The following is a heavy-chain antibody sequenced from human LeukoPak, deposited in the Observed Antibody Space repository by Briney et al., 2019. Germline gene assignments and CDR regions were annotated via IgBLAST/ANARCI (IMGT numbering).Heavy chain of an antibody. V-gene: IGHV1-69*13. CDR2: IIPIFGTA. J-gene: IGHJ4*02. Sequence: ASMKVSCKASGGTFSSYAISWVRQAPGQGLEWMGGIIPIFGTANYAQKFQGRVTITADESTSTAYMELSSLRSEDTAVYYCARGGTMIEPDYWGQGTLITVSS. CDR3: ARGGTMIEPDY. CDR1: GGTFSSYA. D-gene: IGHD3-22*01.